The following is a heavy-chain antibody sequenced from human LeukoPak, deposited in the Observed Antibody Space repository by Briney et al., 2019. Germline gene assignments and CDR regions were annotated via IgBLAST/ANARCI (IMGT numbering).Heavy chain of an antibody. CDR2: ISGSGGST. CDR3: ASYAEYYYDSSGSGFDY. J-gene: IGHJ4*02. D-gene: IGHD3-22*01. V-gene: IGHV3-23*01. Sequence: GGSLRLSCAASGFTFSSYAMSWVRQAPGKGLEWVSAISGSGGSTYYADSVKGRFTISRDNSKNTLYLQMNSLRAEDTAVYYCASYAEYYYDSSGSGFDYWGQGTLVTVSS. CDR1: GFTFSSYA.